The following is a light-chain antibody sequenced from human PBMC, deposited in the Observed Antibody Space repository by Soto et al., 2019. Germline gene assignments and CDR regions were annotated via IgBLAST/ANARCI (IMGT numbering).Light chain of an antibody. J-gene: IGKJ1*01. Sequence: EIVMTQSPATLSVSPGERATLSCRASQSVSSNLAWYQQKPGQAPRLLIYGASNRATGIPDRFSGSGSGTDFTLTISRLEPEDFAVYYCQQYGGLPRTFGQGNKVDIK. V-gene: IGKV3-20*01. CDR1: QSVSSN. CDR2: GAS. CDR3: QQYGGLPRT.